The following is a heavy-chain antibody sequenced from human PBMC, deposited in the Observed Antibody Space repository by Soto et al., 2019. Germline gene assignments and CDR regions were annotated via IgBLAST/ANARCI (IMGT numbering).Heavy chain of an antibody. J-gene: IGHJ6*02. CDR3: AKYGDVDTAFDRMDV. CDR1: GFTFSSYG. D-gene: IGHD5-18*01. Sequence: GGSLRLSCAASGFTFSSYGMHWVRQAPGKGLGWVAVISYDGSNKYYADSVKGRFTISRDNSKNTLYLQMNSLRAEDTAVYYCAKYGDVDTAFDRMDVWGQGTTVTVSS. V-gene: IGHV3-30*18. CDR2: ISYDGSNK.